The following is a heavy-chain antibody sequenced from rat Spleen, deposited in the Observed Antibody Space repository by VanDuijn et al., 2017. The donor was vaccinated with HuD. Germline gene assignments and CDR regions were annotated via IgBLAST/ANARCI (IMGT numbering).Heavy chain of an antibody. J-gene: IGHJ2*01. D-gene: IGHD1-4*01. CDR3: TRDGDTGIPTFDY. CDR2: ISPTGGIS. Sequence: EVQLVESGGGLVQPGRSLKLSCAASGFTFSNYGMHWIRQAPTKGLEWVASISPTGGISTYRDSVKGRFTISRDNAKSTLYLQMGSLRSEDTATYDCTRDGDTGIPTFDYWGQGVMVTVSS. CDR1: GFTFSNYG. V-gene: IGHV5-19*01.